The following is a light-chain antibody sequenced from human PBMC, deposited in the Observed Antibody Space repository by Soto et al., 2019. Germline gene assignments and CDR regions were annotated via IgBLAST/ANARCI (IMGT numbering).Light chain of an antibody. J-gene: IGKJ1*01. CDR1: QDTSNY. CDR3: QQYDSLPQT. Sequence: DIQMTQSPSSLSASVVDRVTLTCQASQDTSNYLNWYQQKPGKAPKLLIYDASNLETGVPSRFSGSGSGTDFNLTISGLQPEDIATYYCQQYDSLPQTFGQGTKVDIK. CDR2: DAS. V-gene: IGKV1-33*01.